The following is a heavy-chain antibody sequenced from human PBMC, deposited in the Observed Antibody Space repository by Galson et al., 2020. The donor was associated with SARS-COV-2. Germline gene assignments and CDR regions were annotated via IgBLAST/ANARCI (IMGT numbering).Heavy chain of an antibody. D-gene: IGHD6-6*01. J-gene: IGHJ6*03. CDR1: GFTFSSYS. CDR2: ISSSSSTI. CDR3: ARDGYSSSPYYYYYYMDV. V-gene: IGHV3-48*04. Sequence: GGSLRLSCAASGFTFSSYSMNWVRQAPGKGLEWVSYISSSSSTIYYADSVKGRFTISRDNAKNSLYLQINSLRAEDTAVYYCARDGYSSSPYYYYYYMDVWGKGTTVTVSS.